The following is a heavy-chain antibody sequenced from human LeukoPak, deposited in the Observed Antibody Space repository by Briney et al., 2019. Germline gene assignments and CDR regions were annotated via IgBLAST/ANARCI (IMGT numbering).Heavy chain of an antibody. CDR1: GFTFSNYW. CDR3: AKGNSGWYLAFDY. CDR2: INSDARST. Sequence: GSLRLSCAASGFTFSNYWMHWVRQAPGKGLVWVSRINSDARSTSYADSVKGRFTISRDNSKNTLYLQMNSLRAEDTAVYYCAKGNSGWYLAFDYWGQGTLVTVSS. J-gene: IGHJ4*02. V-gene: IGHV3-74*01. D-gene: IGHD6-19*01.